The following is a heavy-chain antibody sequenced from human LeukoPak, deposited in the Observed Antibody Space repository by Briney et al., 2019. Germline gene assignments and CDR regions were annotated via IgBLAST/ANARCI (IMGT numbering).Heavy chain of an antibody. CDR2: IYYSGST. J-gene: IGHJ2*01. CDR1: GGSISSGDYY. CDR3: SVRVAYWYFDL. V-gene: IGHV4-30-4*03. D-gene: IGHD2-15*01. Sequence: SQTLSLTCTVSGGSISSGDYYWSWIRQPPGKGLEWIGYIYYSGSTYYNPSLKSRVTISVDTSKNQFSLKLSSVTAADTAVYYCSVRVAYWYFDLWGRGTLVTVSS.